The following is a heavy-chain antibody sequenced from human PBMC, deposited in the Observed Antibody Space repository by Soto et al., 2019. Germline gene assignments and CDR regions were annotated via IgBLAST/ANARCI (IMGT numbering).Heavy chain of an antibody. CDR3: ARLRGVVVRYYGMDV. CDR1: GGSISSYY. Sequence: QVQLQESGPGLVKPSETLSLTCTVSGGSISSYYWSWIRQPPGKGLEWSGYIYYSGSTNYNPSLRRRDTISVDTPKNQFSVKMSSVTAADTAVYYCARLRGVVVRYYGMDVWGQGPTVTVSS. D-gene: IGHD2-15*01. J-gene: IGHJ6*02. V-gene: IGHV4-59*01. CDR2: IYYSGST.